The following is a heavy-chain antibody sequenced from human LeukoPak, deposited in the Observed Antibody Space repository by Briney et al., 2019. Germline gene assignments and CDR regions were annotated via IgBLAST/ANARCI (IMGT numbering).Heavy chain of an antibody. Sequence: GGSLRLSCAASGFTFSSYWMSWVRQAPGKGLEWVANIKQDGSEKYYVDSVKGRFTISRDNAKNSLYLQMNSLRAEDTAVYYCARLGYTNMGAFDIWGQGTMVTVSS. CDR1: GFTFSSYW. V-gene: IGHV3-7*01. J-gene: IGHJ3*02. CDR2: IKQDGSEK. D-gene: IGHD6-13*01. CDR3: ARLGYTNMGAFDI.